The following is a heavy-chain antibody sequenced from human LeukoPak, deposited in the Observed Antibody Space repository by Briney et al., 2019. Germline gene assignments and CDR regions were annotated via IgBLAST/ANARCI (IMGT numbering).Heavy chain of an antibody. CDR1: GLTVSTNY. J-gene: IGHJ4*02. Sequence: GGSLRLSGAASGLTVSTNYMSWVRQAPGKGLECVSVIYSGGNTYYADSVKGRFTISRDNSKNTLYLQMNSLRAEDTAVFYCARALFWSGFFDYWGQGTLVTVSS. CDR3: ARALFWSGFFDY. D-gene: IGHD3-3*01. V-gene: IGHV3-66*02. CDR2: IYSGGNT.